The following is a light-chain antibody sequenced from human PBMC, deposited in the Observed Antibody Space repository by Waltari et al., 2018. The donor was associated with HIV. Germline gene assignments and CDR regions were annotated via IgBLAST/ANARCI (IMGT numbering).Light chain of an antibody. CDR1: SNAFGFDNY. CDR3: TSYTTGDTLL. V-gene: IGLV2-14*03. Sequence: QSVLTQPASVSGSPGQSVTISCTGTSNAFGFDNYHSWYQQHPGKAPTLIIYEVNSRPSGVSDRFSGSKSGNTASLTISGLQNEDEANYFCTSYTTGDTLLFGGGTKLTVL. CDR2: EVN. J-gene: IGLJ3*02.